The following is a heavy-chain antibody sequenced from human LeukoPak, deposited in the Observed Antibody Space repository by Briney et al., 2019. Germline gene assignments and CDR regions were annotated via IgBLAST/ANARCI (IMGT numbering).Heavy chain of an antibody. J-gene: IGHJ4*02. V-gene: IGHV3-74*01. CDR1: GFTFSSYW. CDR3: ASPSPGGGAAGLFDY. Sequence: PGGSLRLSCAASGFTFSSYWMHWVRQAPGKGLVWVSRVNTDGRSTSYADSVKGRSTISRDNAKNTLYLQMNSLRAEDTAVYYCASPSPGGGAAGLFDYWGQGTLVTVSS. D-gene: IGHD6-13*01. CDR2: VNTDGRST.